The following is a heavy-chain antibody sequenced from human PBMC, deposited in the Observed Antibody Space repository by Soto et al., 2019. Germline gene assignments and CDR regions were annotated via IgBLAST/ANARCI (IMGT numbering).Heavy chain of an antibody. Sequence: ASVKVSCKASGGTFSSYAISWVRKAPGQGLEWMGVINPHGGSTKYAQKFQGRITMTRDTSRSTVYMELSSLRSDDTAIYYCARSSGGNFGIIIEGSNWFDPWGQGTLVTVSS. D-gene: IGHD3-3*01. J-gene: IGHJ5*02. V-gene: IGHV1-46*01. CDR3: ARSSGGNFGIIIEGSNWFDP. CDR2: INPHGGST. CDR1: GGTFSSYA.